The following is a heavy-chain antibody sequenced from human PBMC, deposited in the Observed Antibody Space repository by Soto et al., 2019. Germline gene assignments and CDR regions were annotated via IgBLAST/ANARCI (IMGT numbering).Heavy chain of an antibody. V-gene: IGHV4-59*08. CDR2: INYDGYS. J-gene: IGHJ6*02. Sequence: QVQLQESGPGLWKPSETLSLTCTVSGGSITNNYCSWFRQPPGKGLEWIGYINYDGYSAYNLSLKRRVTLSMDASKTQFSLMLESVTATDTAVYYCARHGFGPLHGLVDVWGPGTTVIVSS. D-gene: IGHD3-10*01. CDR1: GGSITNNY. CDR3: ARHGFGPLHGLVDV.